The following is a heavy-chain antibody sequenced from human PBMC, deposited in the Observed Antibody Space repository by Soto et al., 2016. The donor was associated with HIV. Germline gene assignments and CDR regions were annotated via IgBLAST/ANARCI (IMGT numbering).Heavy chain of an antibody. CDR3: ARGDSYHYYMDV. CDR2: IYYSGST. CDR1: GGSVSSGSYY. Sequence: VQLQESGPGLVKPSETLSLICIVSGGSVSSGSYYWSWIRQPPGKGLEWIGYIYYSGSTNYNPSLKSRVTISVDTSKNQFSLKLSSVTAADTAVYYCARGDSYHYYMDVWGKRGPRSPSP. V-gene: IGHV4-61*01. J-gene: IGHJ6*03.